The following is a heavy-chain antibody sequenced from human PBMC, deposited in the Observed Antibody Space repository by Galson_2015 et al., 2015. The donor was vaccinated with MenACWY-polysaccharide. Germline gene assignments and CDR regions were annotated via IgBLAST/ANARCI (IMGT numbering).Heavy chain of an antibody. CDR2: IKQDGSEK. CDR3: ARYRDS. Sequence: SLRLSCAASGFTFSGFWMSWVRQAPGKGLEWVANIKQDGSEKYYVDSVKGRFTISRDNAKNSLYLQMNSLRAEDTAVYYCARYRDSSGQGTMVTVSS. CDR1: GFTFSGFW. J-gene: IGHJ3*02. V-gene: IGHV3-7*01. D-gene: IGHD3-16*02.